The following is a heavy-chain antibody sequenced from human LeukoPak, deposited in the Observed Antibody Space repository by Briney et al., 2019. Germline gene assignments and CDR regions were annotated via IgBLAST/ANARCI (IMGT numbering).Heavy chain of an antibody. CDR1: GFTFSAYG. CDR3: ARDPPRVRNSWGDGFDV. CDR2: NNQ. V-gene: IGHV3-33*08. Sequence: GGSLRLFCAASGFTFSAYGIHWVRQAPGKGLEWVAGNNQYNVESVKGRFTISRDSSKNTVYLQMNSLAVEDTAVYYCARDPPRVRNSWGDGFDVWGQGTTVTVSS. D-gene: IGHD4-23*01. J-gene: IGHJ6*02.